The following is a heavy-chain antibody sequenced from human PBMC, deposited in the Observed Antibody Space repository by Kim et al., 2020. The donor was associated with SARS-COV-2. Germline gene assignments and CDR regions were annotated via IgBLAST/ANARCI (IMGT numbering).Heavy chain of an antibody. V-gene: IGHV4-39*07. D-gene: IGHD2-15*01. J-gene: IGHJ5*02. CDR3: ARIRYCSGGSCYWFDP. Sequence: SLKSRVTISVDTSKNQFSLKLSSVTAADTAVYYCARIRYCSGGSCYWFDPWGQGTLVTVSS.